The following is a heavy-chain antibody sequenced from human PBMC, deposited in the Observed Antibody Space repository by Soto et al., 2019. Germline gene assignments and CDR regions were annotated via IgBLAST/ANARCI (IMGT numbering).Heavy chain of an antibody. CDR3: ARQSWYDAFDI. D-gene: IGHD6-13*01. CDR2: IYYSGST. V-gene: IGHV4-59*01. J-gene: IGHJ3*02. CDR1: GGSISSYY. Sequence: SETLSLTCTVSGGSISSYYWSWIRQPPGKGLEWIGYIYYSGSTNYNPSLKSRVTISVDTSKNQFSLKLSSVTAADTAVYYCARQSWYDAFDIWGQGTRVTVS.